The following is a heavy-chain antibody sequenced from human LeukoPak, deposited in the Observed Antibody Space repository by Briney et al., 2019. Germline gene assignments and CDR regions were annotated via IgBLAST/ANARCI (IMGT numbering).Heavy chain of an antibody. CDR1: GGSISSSTYY. CDR3: ARESDSSGYSH. Sequence: SETLSLTCTVSGGSISSSTYYWGWIRQPPGKGLEWIGSIYYSGSTYYNPSLKSRVTISVDSSKNQFSLKLSSVTAADTAVYYCARESDSSGYSHWGQGTLVTVSS. D-gene: IGHD3-22*01. J-gene: IGHJ4*02. CDR2: IYYSGST. V-gene: IGHV4-39*07.